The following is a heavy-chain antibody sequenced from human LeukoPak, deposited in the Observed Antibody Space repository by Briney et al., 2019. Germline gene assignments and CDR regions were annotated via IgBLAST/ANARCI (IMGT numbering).Heavy chain of an antibody. CDR1: GHTFTAYY. J-gene: IGHJ4*02. Sequence: GASVKVSCTTSGHTFTAYYIHWVRQAPGQGLGWMGWIDPDGGGTNYAQEFQGRVTLTRDTSISTVYLELIRLRSDDTAVYYCARDWNEVCQWGQGTLVTVSS. D-gene: IGHD1-1*01. CDR2: IDPDGGGT. V-gene: IGHV1-2*02. CDR3: ARDWNEVCQ.